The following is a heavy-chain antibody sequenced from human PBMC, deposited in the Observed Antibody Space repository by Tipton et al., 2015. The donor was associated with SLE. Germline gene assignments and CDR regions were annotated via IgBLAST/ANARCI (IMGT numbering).Heavy chain of an antibody. D-gene: IGHD6-19*01. CDR3: ARGNASIGFYWYFDL. Sequence: RSLRLSCAASGFTFDDYAMHWVRQAPGKGLEWVSGISRNSGSIGYADSVKGRFTISRDNAKNSLYLQMNSLRAEDTALYYCARGNASIGFYWYFDLWGRGTLVTVSS. V-gene: IGHV3-9*01. J-gene: IGHJ2*01. CDR1: GFTFDDYA. CDR2: ISRNSGSI.